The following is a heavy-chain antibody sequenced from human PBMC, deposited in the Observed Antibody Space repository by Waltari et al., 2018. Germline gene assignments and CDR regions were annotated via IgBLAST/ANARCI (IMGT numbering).Heavy chain of an antibody. CDR1: GFTFSNYW. CDR3: SVSLNH. J-gene: IGHJ5*02. CDR2: IKQDGRES. V-gene: IGHV3-7*01. Sequence: EVQLVESGGNLVQPGGALRLPCAASGFTFSNYWMDWVRQAPGKGLEWVANIKQDGRESHYVDSVKGRFTISRDNAQNLLYLQMNSLRAEDTAVYYCSVSLNHWGQGTLVTVSS.